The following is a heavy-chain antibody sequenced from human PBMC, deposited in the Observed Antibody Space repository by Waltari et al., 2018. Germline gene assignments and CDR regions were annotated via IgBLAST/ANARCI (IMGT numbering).Heavy chain of an antibody. Sequence: QVQLQESGPGLVKPSETLSLTCTVSGGSISSYYWSWIRQHQGKGVEWTGHIFYSGTTNYNPSRKSRVTISVDTSKNQFSLKLGSVTAADTAVYYCAREGDYGDHGSYFDYWGQGTLVTVSS. CDR2: IFYSGTT. V-gene: IGHV4-59*01. CDR3: AREGDYGDHGSYFDY. J-gene: IGHJ4*02. D-gene: IGHD4-17*01. CDR1: GGSISSYY.